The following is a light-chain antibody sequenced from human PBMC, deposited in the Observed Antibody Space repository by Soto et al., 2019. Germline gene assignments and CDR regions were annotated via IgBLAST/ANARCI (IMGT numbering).Light chain of an antibody. CDR2: GAS. Sequence: EIVLTQSPGTLSLSPGERATLSCRASQSVSSSYLAWYQQKPGQAPRLLIYGASSRATGIPDRFSGSGSGTDFTLTISRLEPEDFAVYYCQHRGEWPPGATFGQGTRLENK. CDR1: QSVSSSY. V-gene: IGKV3D-20*02. J-gene: IGKJ5*01. CDR3: QHRGEWPPGAT.